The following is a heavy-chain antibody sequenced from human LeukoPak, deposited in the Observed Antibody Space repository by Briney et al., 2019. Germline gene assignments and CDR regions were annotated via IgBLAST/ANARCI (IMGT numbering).Heavy chain of an antibody. CDR2: LTRDGSNK. D-gene: IGHD3-3*01. CDR3: PLTIFGVVI. V-gene: IGHV3-74*01. J-gene: IGHJ4*02. Sequence: GGFLRLSCAASGLTISDSWIHRVRQAPGKGLMWVSRLTRDGSNKIYADSVKGRFTISRDNAKNTLYLQMNSLRAEDTAVYYCPLTIFGVVIWGQRTLVTVSS. CDR1: GLTISDSW.